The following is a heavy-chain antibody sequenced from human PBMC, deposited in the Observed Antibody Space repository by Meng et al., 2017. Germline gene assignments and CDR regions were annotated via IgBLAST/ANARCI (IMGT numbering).Heavy chain of an antibody. J-gene: IGHJ4*02. CDR1: GYSFPDYL. CDR2: INPKSGDT. Sequence: QGQLVKSGAEGKKPWASVKVSCKASGYSFPDYLLHWVRRAPGQGLEWMGRINPKSGDTHYAQRFQGRVTMTGDTSISTAYMELSGLRSDDTAMYYCARDEDISAAGKLFGDYWGQGTLVTVSS. CDR3: ARDEDISAAGKLFGDY. V-gene: IGHV1-2*06. D-gene: IGHD6-25*01.